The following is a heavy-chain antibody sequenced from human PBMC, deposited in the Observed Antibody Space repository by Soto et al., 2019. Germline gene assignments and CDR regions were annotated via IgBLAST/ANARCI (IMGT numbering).Heavy chain of an antibody. J-gene: IGHJ3*02. CDR3: ARDRNYYGSGAAFDI. CDR2: IWYDGSNK. V-gene: IGHV3-33*01. Sequence: LRLSCAASGFTFSSYGMHWVRQAPGKGLEWVAVIWYDGSNKYYADSVKGRFTISRDNSKNTLYLQMNSLRAEDTAVYYCARDRNYYGSGAAFDIWGQGTMVTVSS. D-gene: IGHD3-10*01. CDR1: GFTFSSYG.